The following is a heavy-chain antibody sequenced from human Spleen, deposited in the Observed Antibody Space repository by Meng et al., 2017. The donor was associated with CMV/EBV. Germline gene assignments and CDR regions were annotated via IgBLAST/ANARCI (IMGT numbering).Heavy chain of an antibody. V-gene: IGHV3-21*01. CDR3: ARVIGYCSGGSCYSSAPYYYYYGMDV. D-gene: IGHD2-15*01. J-gene: IGHJ6*02. CDR2: ISSSSSYI. Sequence: GESLKISCAASGFTFDDYGMSWVRQAPGKGLEWVSSISSSSSYIYYADSVKGRFTISRDNAKNSLYLQMNSLRAEDTAVYYCARVIGYCSGGSCYSSAPYYYYYGMDVWGQGTTVTVSS. CDR1: GFTFDDYG.